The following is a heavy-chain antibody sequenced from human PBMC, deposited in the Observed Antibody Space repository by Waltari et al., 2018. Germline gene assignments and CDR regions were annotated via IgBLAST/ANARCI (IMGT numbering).Heavy chain of an antibody. J-gene: IGHJ6*02. V-gene: IGHV3-30*02. D-gene: IGHD5-18*01. Sequence: QVQLVESGGGVVQPGGSLRLSCAASGFTFSSYGMHWVRQAPGKGLEWVAFIRYDGSNKYYADSVKGRFTISRDNSKNTLYLQMNSLRAEDTAVYYCATNNRYSYHSRGMDVWGQGTTVTVSS. CDR2: IRYDGSNK. CDR3: ATNNRYSYHSRGMDV. CDR1: GFTFSSYG.